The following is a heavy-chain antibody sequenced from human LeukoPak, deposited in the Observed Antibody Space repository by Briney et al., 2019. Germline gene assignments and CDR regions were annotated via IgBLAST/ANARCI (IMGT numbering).Heavy chain of an antibody. D-gene: IGHD2-2*01. V-gene: IGHV4-4*07. J-gene: IGHJ4*02. CDR2: IYTSGST. CDR1: GGSISSYY. CDR3: ARDSSRRPFDY. Sequence: PSETLSLTCTVSGGSISSYYWSWIRQPAGKGLEWIGRIYTSGSTNYNPSLKSRVTMSVDTSNNQFSLKLNSVTAADTAMFYCARDSSRRPFDYWGQGTLVTVSS.